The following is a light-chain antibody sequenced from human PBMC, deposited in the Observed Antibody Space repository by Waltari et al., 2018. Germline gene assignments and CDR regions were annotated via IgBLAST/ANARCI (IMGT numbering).Light chain of an antibody. CDR2: WAS. J-gene: IGKJ2*01. Sequence: DIVMTQSPDSLAVSLGERATINCKARQSVLSSSNNKNSSGWYQQKQGQPPKRIVSWASTRESGVPDRFSGSGSGTDFTLTISSLQAEDVAVYYCQQCYNFPYTFGQGTKLEIK. V-gene: IGKV4-1*01. CDR3: QQCYNFPYT. CDR1: QSVLSSSNNKNS.